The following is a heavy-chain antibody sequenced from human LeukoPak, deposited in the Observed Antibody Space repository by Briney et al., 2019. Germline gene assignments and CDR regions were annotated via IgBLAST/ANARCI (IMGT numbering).Heavy chain of an antibody. CDR2: IYYSGST. D-gene: IGHD1-26*01. CDR3: ARDFTGSPHF. V-gene: IGHV4-39*07. Sequence: SETLSLTCTVSGGSISSSSYYWGWIRQPPGRGLEWIGSIYYSGSTYYNPSLKSRVTISVDTSKNQFSLKLNSVTAADTAVHHCARDFTGSPHFRGRGTLVTVSS. CDR1: GGSISSSSYY. J-gene: IGHJ1*01.